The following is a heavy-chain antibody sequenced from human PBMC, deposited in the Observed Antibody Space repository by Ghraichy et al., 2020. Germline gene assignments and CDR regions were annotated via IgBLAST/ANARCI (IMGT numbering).Heavy chain of an antibody. CDR3: ARYIAVAGTLYFDY. CDR2: IYYSGST. Sequence: SETLSLTCTVSGGSISSSSYYFCWIRQPPGKGLELSGSIYYSGSTYYNPSLKSLVTISVDTSKNQFSRTLSSVTAADTAVYYCARYIAVAGTLYFDYWGQGSLVTVSP. V-gene: IGHV4-39*07. CDR1: GGSISSSSYY. D-gene: IGHD6-19*01. J-gene: IGHJ4*02.